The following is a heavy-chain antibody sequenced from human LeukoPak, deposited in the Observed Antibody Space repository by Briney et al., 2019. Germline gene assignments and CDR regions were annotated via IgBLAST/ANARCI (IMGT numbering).Heavy chain of an antibody. CDR1: GGSISSYY. CDR3: ASSGLRYFDWLLWEGENAFDI. D-gene: IGHD3-9*01. J-gene: IGHJ3*02. CDR2: IYYSGST. V-gene: IGHV4-59*08. Sequence: SETLSLTCTVSGGSISSYYWSWIRQPPGKGLEWIGYIYYSGSTNYNPSLKSRVTISVDTSKNQFSLKLSSVTAADTAVYYCASSGLRYFDWLLWEGENAFDIWGQGTMVTVSS.